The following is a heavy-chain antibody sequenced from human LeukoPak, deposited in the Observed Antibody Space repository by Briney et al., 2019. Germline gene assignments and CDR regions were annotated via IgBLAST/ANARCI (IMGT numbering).Heavy chain of an antibody. CDR3: ARGNNYHGSGSSYYFDY. CDR1: EFTFSSYT. Sequence: GGSLRLSCAASEFTFSSYTLNWVRQAPGRGLEWISSISGTTTYIYYADSLKGRFTISRDNAKNSLYLQMNSLRAEDTAVYYCARGNNYHGSGSSYYFDYWGQGTLVTVSS. J-gene: IGHJ4*02. V-gene: IGHV3-21*01. D-gene: IGHD3-10*01. CDR2: ISGTTTYI.